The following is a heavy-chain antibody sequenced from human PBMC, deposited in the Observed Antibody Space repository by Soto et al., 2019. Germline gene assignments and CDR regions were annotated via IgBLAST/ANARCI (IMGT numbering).Heavy chain of an antibody. CDR2: IYYSGST. Sequence: QVQLQESGPGVVKPSQTLSLTCTVSGGSISSGDYYWSWIRQPPGKGLEWIGYIYYSGSTYYKPSLKSRVTILVDTSKNQFSLKLSSVTAADTAVYYCVSVYCSGGSCYWGGNWFDPWGQGTLVTVSS. V-gene: IGHV4-30-4*01. D-gene: IGHD2-15*01. CDR1: GGSISSGDYY. J-gene: IGHJ5*02. CDR3: VSVYCSGGSCYWGGNWFDP.